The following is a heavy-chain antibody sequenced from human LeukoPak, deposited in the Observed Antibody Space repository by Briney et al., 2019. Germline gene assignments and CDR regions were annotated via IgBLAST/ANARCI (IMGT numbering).Heavy chain of an antibody. CDR3: AKDGWVTTTTREDY. V-gene: IGHV3-23*01. D-gene: IGHD4-17*01. J-gene: IGHJ4*02. CDR2: ISVNGGTT. CDR1: GFTFSSYA. Sequence: PGGSLRLSCAASGFTFSSYAMTWVRQAPGKGLEWVSSISVNGGTTYYADSVRGRFTISRDSSKNTLYLQMNSLRAEDTALYYCAKDGWVTTTTREDYWGQGTLVTVSS.